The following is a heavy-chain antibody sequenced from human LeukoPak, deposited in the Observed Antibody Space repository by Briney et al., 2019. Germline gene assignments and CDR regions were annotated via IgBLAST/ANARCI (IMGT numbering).Heavy chain of an antibody. Sequence: SVKVSCKASGYTFTSYDINWVRQAPGQGLEWMGRIIPILGIANYAQKFQGRVTITADKSTSTAYMELSGLRSEDTAVYYCATQTGDIVVVVGAGGFDYWGQGTLVTVSS. J-gene: IGHJ4*02. CDR2: IIPILGIA. CDR1: GYTFTSYD. V-gene: IGHV1-69*04. CDR3: ATQTGDIVVVVGAGGFDY. D-gene: IGHD2-15*01.